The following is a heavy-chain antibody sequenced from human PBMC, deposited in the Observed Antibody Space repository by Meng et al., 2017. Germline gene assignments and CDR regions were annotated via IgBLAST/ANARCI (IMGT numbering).Heavy chain of an antibody. CDR2: IIPIFAKA. Sequence: SVARVKKSGCSVKGACKASGGTFSSYAISWVRQAPRQGLEWMGGIIPIFAKANYAQKFQGRVTITADESTSTAYMELSSLRSDDTAVYYCAQTTVTTYSEYFQHWGQGTLVTVSS. V-gene: IGHV1-69*01. D-gene: IGHD4-11*01. CDR3: AQTTVTTYSEYFQH. CDR1: GGTFSSYA. J-gene: IGHJ1*01.